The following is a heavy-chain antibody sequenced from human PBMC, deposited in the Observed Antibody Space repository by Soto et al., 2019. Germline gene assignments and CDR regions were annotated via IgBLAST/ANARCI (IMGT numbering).Heavy chain of an antibody. CDR3: ARVIATIFETPEYYYYYGMDV. V-gene: IGHV3-21*01. Sequence: EVQLVESGGGLVQPGGSLRLSCAASGFTFSSYSMNWVRQAPGKGLEWVSSISSSSSYIYYADSVKGRFTISRDNAKNSLYLQMNSLRAEDTAVYYCARVIATIFETPEYYYYYGMDVWGQGTTVTVSS. J-gene: IGHJ6*02. CDR1: GFTFSSYS. D-gene: IGHD3-3*01. CDR2: ISSSSSYI.